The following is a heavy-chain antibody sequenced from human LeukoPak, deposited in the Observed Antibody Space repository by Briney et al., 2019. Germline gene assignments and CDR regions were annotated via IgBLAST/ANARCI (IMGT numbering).Heavy chain of an antibody. J-gene: IGHJ4*02. CDR1: GGSISSGGYY. V-gene: IGHV4-31*03. CDR2: IYYSGST. D-gene: IGHD3-22*01. CDR3: ARGEAKYDSSGYYVYFDY. Sequence: SETLSLTCTVSGGSISSGGYYWSWIRQHPGKGLEWIGYIYYSGSTYYNPSLKSRVTISVDTSKKHFSLKLSSVTAADTAVYYCARGEAKYDSSGYYVYFDYWGQGTLVTVSS.